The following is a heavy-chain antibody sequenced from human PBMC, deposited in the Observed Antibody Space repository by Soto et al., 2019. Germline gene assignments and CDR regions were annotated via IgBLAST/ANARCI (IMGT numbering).Heavy chain of an antibody. J-gene: IGHJ4*02. CDR1: GFTFTSSA. D-gene: IGHD6-19*01. CDR3: AADLTIAVAGNLGY. Sequence: SVKVSCKASGFTFTSSAVQWVRQARGQRLEWIGWIVVGSGNTNYAQKFQERVIITRDMSTSTAYMELSSLRSEDTAVYYCAADLTIAVAGNLGYWGQGTLVTVSS. CDR2: IVVGSGNT. V-gene: IGHV1-58*01.